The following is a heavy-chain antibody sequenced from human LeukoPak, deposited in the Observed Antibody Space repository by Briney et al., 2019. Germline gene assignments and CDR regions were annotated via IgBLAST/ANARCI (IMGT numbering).Heavy chain of an antibody. CDR2: ISAYNGIT. J-gene: IGHJ4*02. D-gene: IGHD6-13*01. CDR3: ARDDPGSSWYVGIGY. V-gene: IGHV1-18*01. CDR1: GDTFTSSS. Sequence: ASVKVSCKDSGDTFTSSSTRWVRQALEQRLEWMGWISAYNGITNYAQKLQGRVTMTTDTSTSTAYMELRSLRSDDTAVYYCARDDPGSSWYVGIGYWGQGTLVTVSS.